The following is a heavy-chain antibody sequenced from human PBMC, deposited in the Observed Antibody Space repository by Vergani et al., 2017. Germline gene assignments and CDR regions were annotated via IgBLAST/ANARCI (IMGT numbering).Heavy chain of an antibody. V-gene: IGHV3-23*01. Sequence: EVQLLQSEGAVVQPGGSLRLSCVASGFTFSSHAMSWVRQGHGQGLEWVSAISGSGGSTYYADSVKGRFTISRDNSKNTLYLQMNSLRAEDTAVYYCAKDRPYYYDSSGYYVDAFDIWGQGTMVTVSS. CDR3: AKDRPYYYDSSGYYVDAFDI. CDR1: GFTFSSHA. J-gene: IGHJ3*02. D-gene: IGHD3-22*01. CDR2: ISGSGGST.